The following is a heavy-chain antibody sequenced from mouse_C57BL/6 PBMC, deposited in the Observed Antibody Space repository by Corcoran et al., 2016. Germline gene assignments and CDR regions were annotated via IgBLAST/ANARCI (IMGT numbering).Heavy chain of an antibody. V-gene: IGHV1-26*01. Sequence: EVQLQQSGPELVKPGASVKISCKASGYTFTDYYMNWVKQSHGKSLEWIGDINPNNGGTSYNQKFKGKATLTVDKSSSTAYMELRSLTSEDSAVYYCARETTVHYYAMDYWGQGTSVTVSS. CDR3: ARETTVHYYAMDY. CDR1: GYTFTDYY. D-gene: IGHD1-1*01. CDR2: INPNNGGT. J-gene: IGHJ4*01.